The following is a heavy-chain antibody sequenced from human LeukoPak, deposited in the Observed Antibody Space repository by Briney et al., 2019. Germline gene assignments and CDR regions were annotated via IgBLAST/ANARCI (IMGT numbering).Heavy chain of an antibody. CDR3: AAVGTWIQPLINDAFDI. CDR1: GYTFNGYY. Sequence: GASVKVSCKSSGYTFNGYYMHWVRQAPGQGLEWMGWINPSNGGTKYAQNFQGRVTMTRDTSISTAYMELSSLRSEDTAVYYCAAVGTWIQPLINDAFDIWGQGTMVTVSS. J-gene: IGHJ3*02. D-gene: IGHD5-18*01. V-gene: IGHV1-2*02. CDR2: INPSNGGT.